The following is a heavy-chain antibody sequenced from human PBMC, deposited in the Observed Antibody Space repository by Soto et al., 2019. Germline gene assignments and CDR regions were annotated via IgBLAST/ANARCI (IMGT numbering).Heavy chain of an antibody. J-gene: IGHJ4*02. CDR2: IKSKTDGGTA. Sequence: GGSLRLSCVASGFNLSHPWMTWVRQAAGKGLEWVGRIKSKTDGGTADYAAPVKGRATISRDDSKNTVYLQMNSLKTEDTAVYYCTTGIYYDILTGYHNVAYWCQGALVTVSS. CDR1: GFNLSHPW. D-gene: IGHD3-9*01. CDR3: TTGIYYDILTGYHNVAY. V-gene: IGHV3-15*01.